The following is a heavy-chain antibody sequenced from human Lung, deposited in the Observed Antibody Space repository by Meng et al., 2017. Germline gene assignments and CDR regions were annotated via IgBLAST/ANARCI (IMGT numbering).Heavy chain of an antibody. CDR1: GGSFRYYY. CDR2: INHSGST. J-gene: IGHJ4*02. D-gene: IGHD4-11*01. Sequence: QLQQWGAGLLKPSETLSLSCFVSGGSFRYYYWSWIRQPPGKGLEWIGEINHSGSTNYNPSLESRATISVDTSQNNLSLKLSSVTAADSAVYYCARGPTTMAHDFDYWGQGTLVTVSS. V-gene: IGHV4-34*01. CDR3: ARGPTTMAHDFDY.